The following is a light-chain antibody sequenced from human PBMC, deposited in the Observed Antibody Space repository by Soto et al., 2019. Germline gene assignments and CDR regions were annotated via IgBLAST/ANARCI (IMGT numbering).Light chain of an antibody. J-gene: IGKJ4*01. CDR1: QGIGND. CDR3: LQDHNYPLT. Sequence: AIQMAQSPSSVSASVGDRVTITCRASQGIGNDVGWFQQKPGKAPKLLIYAAATLQSGVPSRFSGSRSGTDFTLTISSLQPEDFATYYCLQDHNYPLTFGGGTKVEIK. CDR2: AAA. V-gene: IGKV1-6*02.